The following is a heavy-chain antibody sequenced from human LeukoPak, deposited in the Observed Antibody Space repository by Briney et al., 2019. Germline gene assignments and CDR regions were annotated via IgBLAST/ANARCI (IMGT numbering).Heavy chain of an antibody. CDR3: ARIFTRLYWYFDL. V-gene: IGHV4-39*07. D-gene: IGHD3-3*01. J-gene: IGHJ2*01. Sequence: KPSETLSLTCTVSGASISTSRDYWGWIRQPPGKGLEWIGSIYYIGDTYYNPSLKSRVTMSLDMSKNQFSLKLNSVTAADTAVYYCARIFTRLYWYFDLWGRGTLVTVSS. CDR2: IYYIGDT. CDR1: GASISTSRDY.